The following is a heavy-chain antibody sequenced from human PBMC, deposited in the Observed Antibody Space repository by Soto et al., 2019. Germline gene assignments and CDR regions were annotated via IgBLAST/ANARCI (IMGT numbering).Heavy chain of an antibody. CDR2: MNPNSGNT. V-gene: IGHV1-8*01. D-gene: IGHD3-10*01. CDR1: GYTFTSYD. Sequence: ASVKVSCKASGYTFTSYDINWVRQATGQGLEWMGWMNPNSGNTGYAQKFQGRVTMTRNTSISTAYMELSSLRSEETAVYYCARGRYYYGSGSYYPGFPWGQGTLVTVSS. CDR3: ARGRYYYGSGSYYPGFP. J-gene: IGHJ5*02.